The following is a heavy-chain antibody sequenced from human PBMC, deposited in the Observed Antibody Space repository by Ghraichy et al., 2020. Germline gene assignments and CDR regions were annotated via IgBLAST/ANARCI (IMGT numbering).Heavy chain of an antibody. J-gene: IGHJ4*02. CDR3: GAGTGRRRPENVCY. Sequence: GGSLRLSCAASGFTFSSYSMNWVRQAPGKGLEWVSYISSSSSTIYYADSVKGRFTISRDNAKNSLYLQMNSLRDEDTAVYYCGAGTGRRRPENVCYWGQGTLVTVSS. V-gene: IGHV3-48*02. CDR1: GFTFSSYS. CDR2: ISSSSSTI. D-gene: IGHD6-19*01.